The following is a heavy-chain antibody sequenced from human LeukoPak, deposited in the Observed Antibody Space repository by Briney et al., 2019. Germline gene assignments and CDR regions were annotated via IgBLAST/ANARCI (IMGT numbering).Heavy chain of an antibody. Sequence: GGSVRLSCAASGFTFSSFEMSWVRQAPGKGLEWVSYISSPGTTIYYADSVKGRFTISRDNAKNSLYLQMNSLRAEDTAVYYCARVRQQLFDYWGQGTLVPVSS. D-gene: IGHD6-13*01. CDR1: GFTFSSFE. CDR2: ISSPGTTI. J-gene: IGHJ4*02. CDR3: ARVRQQLFDY. V-gene: IGHV3-48*03.